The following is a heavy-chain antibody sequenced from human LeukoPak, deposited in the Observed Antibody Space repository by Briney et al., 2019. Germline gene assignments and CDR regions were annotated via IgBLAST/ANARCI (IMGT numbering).Heavy chain of an antibody. CDR3: AKEKAIATINYGLDV. CDR2: IAYDGSNK. CDR1: GFIFDTYG. Sequence: GSLRLSCAASGFIFDTYGMLWVRQAPGKGLELVAVIAYDGSNKVYADSVKGRFTISRDNSKNTLYLQMNSLRGEDTAVYYCAKEKAIATINYGLDVWGQGTTVTVSS. D-gene: IGHD1-1*01. J-gene: IGHJ6*02. V-gene: IGHV3-30*18.